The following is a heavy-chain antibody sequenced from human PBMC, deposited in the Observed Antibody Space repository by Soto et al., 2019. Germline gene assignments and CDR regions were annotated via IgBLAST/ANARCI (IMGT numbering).Heavy chain of an antibody. Sequence: EVQLLESGGGLVQPGGSLRLSCAASGFTFSSCAMSWVRQAPGKGLEWVSTISGSDGSKYYADSVKARFTISRDNSKNTLYLQMNSLRAEDTAVYYCAKCSGGSCYQPLDYWGQGTMVTVSS. CDR1: GFTFSSCA. CDR3: AKCSGGSCYQPLDY. J-gene: IGHJ4*02. V-gene: IGHV3-23*01. D-gene: IGHD2-15*01. CDR2: ISGSDGSK.